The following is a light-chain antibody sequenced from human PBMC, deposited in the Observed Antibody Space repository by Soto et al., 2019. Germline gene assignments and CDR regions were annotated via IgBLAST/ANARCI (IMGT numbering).Light chain of an antibody. CDR1: QSISSY. J-gene: IGKJ1*01. CDR2: AAS. Sequence: DIPMTQSPSSLSASVGDRVTITCRASQSISSYLNWYQQKPGKAPKVLIYAASSLQSGVPSRFSGSGFGTDFTLTISSLQPEDFATYYCQQSYSTPRTFGQGTKVEIK. V-gene: IGKV1-39*01. CDR3: QQSYSTPRT.